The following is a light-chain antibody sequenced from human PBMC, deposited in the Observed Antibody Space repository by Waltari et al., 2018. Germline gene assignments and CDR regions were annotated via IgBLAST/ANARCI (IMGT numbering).Light chain of an antibody. CDR2: DVT. Sequence: GQSITISCTGTSSDVGSYNYVSWYQQHPGKAPKLIIYDVTNRPSGVSNRFSGSKSGNTASLTISGLQAEDEADYYCSSYMDTTTLELFGGGTSLTVL. CDR3: SSYMDTTTLEL. CDR1: SSDVGSYNY. V-gene: IGLV2-14*03. J-gene: IGLJ2*01.